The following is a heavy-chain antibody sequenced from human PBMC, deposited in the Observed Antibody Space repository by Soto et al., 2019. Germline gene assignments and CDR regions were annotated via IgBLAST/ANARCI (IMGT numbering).Heavy chain of an antibody. CDR2: INHSGST. D-gene: IGHD4-17*01. V-gene: IGHV4-34*01. CDR3: AATTVTSWD. J-gene: IGHJ4*02. CDR1: GGSFSGYY. Sequence: PSETLSLTCAVYGGSFSGYYWSWIRQPPGKELEWIGEINHSGSTNYNPSLKSRVTIPVDTSKNQFSLKLSSVTAADTAVYYCAATTVTSWDWGQGTLVTAPQ.